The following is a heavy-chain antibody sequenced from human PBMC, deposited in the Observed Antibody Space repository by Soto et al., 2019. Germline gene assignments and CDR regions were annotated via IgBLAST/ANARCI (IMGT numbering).Heavy chain of an antibody. Sequence: QVQLVQSGAEVMKPGSSVKVSCKASGDTFSSYAFSWVRQAPGQGLEWMGGIMPIFRTPDYAQKFQGRVTITADXPXXXAXXELSSLRSEDTAVYYCARDKDRLQLGGNYYYIMDVWGQGTTVTVSS. CDR2: IMPIFRTP. D-gene: IGHD5-12*01. CDR1: GDTFSSYA. V-gene: IGHV1-69*12. CDR3: ARDKDRLQLGGNYYYIMDV. J-gene: IGHJ6*02.